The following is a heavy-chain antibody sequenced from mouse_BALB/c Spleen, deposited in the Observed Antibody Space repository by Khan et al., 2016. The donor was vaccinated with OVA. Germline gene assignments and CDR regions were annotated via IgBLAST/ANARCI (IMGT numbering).Heavy chain of an antibody. CDR2: ISYSGRT. J-gene: IGHJ2*01. Sequence: EVKLPESGPGLVKPSQSLSLTCTVTGYSITSDYAWNWIRQFPGNKLDWMGYISYSGRTSYNPSLKSRISITRDPSKNQFFLQLNSVTTEDTATYYCASSVTITTVVATDFDYWGQGTTLTVPS. V-gene: IGHV3-2*02. D-gene: IGHD1-1*01. CDR1: GYSITSDYA. CDR3: ASSVTITTVVATDFDY.